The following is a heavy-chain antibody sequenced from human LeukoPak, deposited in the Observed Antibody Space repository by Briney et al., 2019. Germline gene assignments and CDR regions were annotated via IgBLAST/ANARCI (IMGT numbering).Heavy chain of an antibody. V-gene: IGHV3-48*04. CDR3: ARGDLWFDY. Sequence: GGSLRLSCAASGFTFSDYSMNWVRQAPGKGLEWVSYISSSSSTKYYADFVKGRFTISRDNAKNSLYLQMNSLRSDDTAVYYCARGDLWFDYWGQGTLVTVSS. J-gene: IGHJ5*01. CDR2: ISSSSSTK. CDR1: GFTFSDYS.